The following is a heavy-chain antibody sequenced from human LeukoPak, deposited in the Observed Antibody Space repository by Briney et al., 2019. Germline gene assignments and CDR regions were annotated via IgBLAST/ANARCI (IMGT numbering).Heavy chain of an antibody. V-gene: IGHV3-23*01. CDR3: AKGAETGNYYYYYMDV. Sequence: GGPLRLSCAASGFTFSSYAMNWVRQAPGKGLEWVSGISASGGSTYYADSVKGRFTVSRDNSKNTLYLQMYSLRAGDTAVYYCAKGAETGNYYYYYMDVWGKGTTVTVSS. J-gene: IGHJ6*03. CDR2: ISASGGST. CDR1: GFTFSSYA.